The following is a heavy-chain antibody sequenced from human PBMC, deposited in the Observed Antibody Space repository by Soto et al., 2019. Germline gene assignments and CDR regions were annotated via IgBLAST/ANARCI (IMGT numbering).Heavy chain of an antibody. CDR2: ISANNGYT. CDR3: ARSNSVSIAVDFYGMDV. Sequence: QAQLVQSGAEVKKPGASVKVSCKASGYTFTSYGIGWVRQAPGQGPEWMGWISANNGYTKYAQKLQGRLTMTTDTSTSTAYIELWSLTSDDTAVYYCARSNSVSIAVDFYGMDVWGQGTTVTVSS. V-gene: IGHV1-18*01. CDR1: GYTFTSYG. D-gene: IGHD6-6*01. J-gene: IGHJ6*02.